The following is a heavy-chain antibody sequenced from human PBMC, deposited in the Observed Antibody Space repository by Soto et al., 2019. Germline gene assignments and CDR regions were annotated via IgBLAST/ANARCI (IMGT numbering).Heavy chain of an antibody. CDR3: ARGHYGSHPGYFDY. CDR1: GYIFNHYG. J-gene: IGHJ4*02. D-gene: IGHD3-10*01. CDR2: IRVFSGDT. Sequence: ASLKVSCKASGYIFNHYGISWVRQAPGQGLEWMGWIRVFSGDTDYAQKFQGRVTMTTDTSTSTAYMELRSLTSDDTAVYYCARGHYGSHPGYFDYWGQGTLVTVSS. V-gene: IGHV1-18*01.